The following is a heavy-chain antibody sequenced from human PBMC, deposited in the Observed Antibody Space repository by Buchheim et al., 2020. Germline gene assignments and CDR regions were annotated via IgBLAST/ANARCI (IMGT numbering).Heavy chain of an antibody. D-gene: IGHD3-3*01. CDR3: AAGDYWSHPENWFDP. V-gene: IGHV4-59*12. Sequence: QVQLQESGPGLVKSSETLSLTCSVSSGSISSYYWNWIRQPPGKGLEWIGHIYYTGTTRYNPSLKSRVSISVDTSRNQFSLTLTSVTTADTAIYYCAAGDYWSHPENWFDPRGQGAL. CDR1: SGSISSYY. J-gene: IGHJ5*02. CDR2: IYYTGTT.